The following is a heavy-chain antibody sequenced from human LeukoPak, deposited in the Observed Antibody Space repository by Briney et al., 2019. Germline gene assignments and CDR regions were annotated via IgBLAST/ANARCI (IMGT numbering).Heavy chain of an antibody. CDR3: GSMAREGEDY. Sequence: GGSLRLSCAASEFTFSSYGMHWVRQAPGKGLEWVSSISSSSSYIYYADSVKGRFTISRDNAKNSLYLQMNSLRVEDTAVYYCGSMAREGEDYWGQGTLVTVSS. CDR2: ISSSSSYI. V-gene: IGHV3-21*01. D-gene: IGHD3-10*01. J-gene: IGHJ4*02. CDR1: EFTFSSYG.